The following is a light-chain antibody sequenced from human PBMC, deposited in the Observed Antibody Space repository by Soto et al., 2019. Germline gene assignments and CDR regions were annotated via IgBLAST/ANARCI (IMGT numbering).Light chain of an antibody. Sequence: EIVLTQSPGTLSLSPGERATLSCRASQSVSSYLAWYQQKPGQAPRLLIYDASTRATGISARFSGSGSGTDFTLTISSLEPEDLAVYYGQQRSNWPVTFGQGTKVEVK. J-gene: IGKJ1*01. CDR3: QQRSNWPVT. CDR2: DAS. CDR1: QSVSSY. V-gene: IGKV3-11*01.